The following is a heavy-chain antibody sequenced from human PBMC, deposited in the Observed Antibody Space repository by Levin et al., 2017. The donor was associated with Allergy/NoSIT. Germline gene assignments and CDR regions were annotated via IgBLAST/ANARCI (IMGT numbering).Heavy chain of an antibody. CDR1: GGSISTDGYY. D-gene: IGHD1-1*01. CDR2: IYYSGST. Sequence: SETLSLTCAVSGGSISTDGYYWGWIRQFPGKGLEWIGSIYYSGSTYYTPSLKSRVTLSVDTSKNQFSLRVNSVSAADTSVYYCARHRHLDDFDYWGQGILVTVSS. J-gene: IGHJ4*02. V-gene: IGHV4-39*01. CDR3: ARHRHLDDFDY.